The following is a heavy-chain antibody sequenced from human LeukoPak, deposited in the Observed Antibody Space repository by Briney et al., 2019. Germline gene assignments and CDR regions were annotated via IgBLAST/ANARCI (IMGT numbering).Heavy chain of an antibody. Sequence: ASVKVSCKASGYTFTSYGISWVRQAPGQGLEWMGWISAYNGNTNYAQKLQGRVTMTTDTSTSTAYMELRSLRSDDTAVYYCARFPPAFSVSDAFDIWGQGTMVTVSS. CDR3: ARFPPAFSVSDAFDI. CDR2: ISAYNGNT. D-gene: IGHD3-3*02. V-gene: IGHV1-18*01. CDR1: GYTFTSYG. J-gene: IGHJ3*02.